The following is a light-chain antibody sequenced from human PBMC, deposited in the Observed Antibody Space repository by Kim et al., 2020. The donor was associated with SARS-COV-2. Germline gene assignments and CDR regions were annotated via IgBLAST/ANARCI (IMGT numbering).Light chain of an antibody. J-gene: IGLJ3*02. Sequence: GPSITISCSGTSSDVSGYSFVSWYHQHPGKAPTLMIYAVTTRPSGVSNRFSGSKSGDTASLTISGLQAEDEADYYCTSYTSSITWVFGGGTQLTVL. CDR1: SSDVSGYSF. CDR3: TSYTSSITWV. CDR2: AVT. V-gene: IGLV2-14*04.